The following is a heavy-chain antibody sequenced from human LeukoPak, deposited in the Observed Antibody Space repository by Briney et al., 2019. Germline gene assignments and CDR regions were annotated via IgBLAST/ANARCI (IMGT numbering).Heavy chain of an antibody. CDR2: IYHSGST. D-gene: IGHD1/OR15-1a*01. CDR3: ARGTNNGAFDI. Sequence: SETLSLTCAVYGGSFSGYYWSWIRQPPGKGLEWIGEIYHSGSTNYNPSLKSRGTISVDTSKGQFSLKLSSVTAADTAVYYCARGTNNGAFDIWGQGTMATVS. V-gene: IGHV4-34*01. CDR1: GGSFSGYY. J-gene: IGHJ3*02.